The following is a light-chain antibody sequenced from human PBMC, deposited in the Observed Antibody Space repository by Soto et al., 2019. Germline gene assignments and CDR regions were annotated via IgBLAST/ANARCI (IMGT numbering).Light chain of an antibody. Sequence: VLTHSPGTRSFSPGERAALSLRASQSFRGLLARYQQKPGQAPRLLIYGASSRATGIPDRFSGSGSGTDFTLTIRRLEPEDFAVYYCQQYGSSTQRFGGGTKVDI. V-gene: IGKV3-20*01. J-gene: IGKJ4*02. CDR3: QQYGSSTQR. CDR2: GAS. CDR1: QSFRGL.